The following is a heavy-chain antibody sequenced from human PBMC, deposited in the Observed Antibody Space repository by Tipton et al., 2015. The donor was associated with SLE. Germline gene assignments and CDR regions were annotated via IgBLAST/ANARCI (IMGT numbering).Heavy chain of an antibody. CDR2: IHHTGST. Sequence: TLSLTCTVSGDSISRGLHYWSWIRQHPGEGLEWIGYIHHTGSTSYNPSLKDRVTISVDTSKNQFSLKLSTVTAADTARYYCASADWDIRYFDLWGRGTLVSVSS. J-gene: IGHJ2*01. CDR3: ASADWDIRYFDL. V-gene: IGHV4-31*03. D-gene: IGHD1-26*01. CDR1: GDSISRGLHY.